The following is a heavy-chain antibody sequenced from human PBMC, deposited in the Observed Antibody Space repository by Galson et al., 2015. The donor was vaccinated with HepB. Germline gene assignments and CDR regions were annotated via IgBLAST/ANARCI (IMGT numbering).Heavy chain of an antibody. CDR1: GFTFSSYA. CDR2: ISGSGGST. Sequence: SLRLSCAASGFTFSSYAMSWVRQAPGKGLEWVSAISGSGGSTYYADSVKGRFTISRDNSKNTLYLQMNSLRAEDTAVYYCAKDLAGGSADRDDAFDIWGQGTMVTVSS. CDR3: AKDLAGGSADRDDAFDI. J-gene: IGHJ3*02. V-gene: IGHV3-23*01. D-gene: IGHD1-26*01.